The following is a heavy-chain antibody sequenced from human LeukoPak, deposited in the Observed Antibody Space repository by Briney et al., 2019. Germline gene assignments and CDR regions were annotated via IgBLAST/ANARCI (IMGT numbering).Heavy chain of an antibody. CDR2: IFHNGSI. D-gene: IGHD3-10*01. J-gene: IGHJ2*01. CDR1: GGSISSGGYS. Sequence: PSQTLSLTCAVSGGSISSGGYSWHWIRQSPGKGLEWIGYIFHNGSIYHNPSLESRVTISVDRSKNQFSLKMNSVTAADSAVFYCAKSSRGRGVSPSTFFFFGFDLWGRGTLVTVSS. CDR3: AKSSRGRGVSPSTFFFFGFDL. V-gene: IGHV4-30-2*06.